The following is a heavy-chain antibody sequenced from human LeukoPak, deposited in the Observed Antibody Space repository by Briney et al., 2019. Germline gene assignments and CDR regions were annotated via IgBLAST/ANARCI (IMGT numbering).Heavy chain of an antibody. Sequence: GGSLRLSCAASGFTFSSYGMHWVRQAPGKGLEWVAFIRYDGSNKYYADSVKGRFTISRDNSKNTLYLQMNSLRAEDTAVYYCAKEKYSSSWNFDYWGQGTLVTVSS. V-gene: IGHV3-30*02. D-gene: IGHD6-13*01. J-gene: IGHJ4*02. CDR1: GFTFSSYG. CDR2: IRYDGSNK. CDR3: AKEKYSSSWNFDY.